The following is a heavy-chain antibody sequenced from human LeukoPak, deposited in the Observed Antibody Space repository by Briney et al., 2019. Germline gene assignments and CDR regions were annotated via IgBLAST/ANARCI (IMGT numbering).Heavy chain of an antibody. D-gene: IGHD2-2*01. J-gene: IGHJ4*02. CDR2: IYTSGST. CDR3: ARGGIVVVPAATGFDY. Sequence: SETLSLTCTVSGGSISSGAYYWSWIRQSAGKGLEWIGCIYTSGSTNYNPSLKSRVTISVDRSKNQFSLKLSSVTAADTAVYYCARGGIVVVPAATGFDYWGQGTLVTVSS. V-gene: IGHV4-61*02. CDR1: GGSISSGAYY.